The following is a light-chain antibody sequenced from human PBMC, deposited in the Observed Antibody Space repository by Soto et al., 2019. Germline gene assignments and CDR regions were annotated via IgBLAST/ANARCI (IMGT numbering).Light chain of an antibody. V-gene: IGLV2-14*01. CDR2: EVT. Sequence: QSALTQPASVSGSPGQSITISCTGTSSDIGGYNYVSWYQQHPGKAPKLMIYEVTNRPSGVSNRFSGSKSGNTASLTISGLQAEDEADYYCSSYTTSSLEFGGGTKVTVL. J-gene: IGLJ3*02. CDR1: SSDIGGYNY. CDR3: SSYTTSSLE.